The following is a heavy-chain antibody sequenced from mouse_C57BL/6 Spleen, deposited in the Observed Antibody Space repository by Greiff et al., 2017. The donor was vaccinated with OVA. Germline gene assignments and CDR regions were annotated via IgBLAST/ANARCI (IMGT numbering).Heavy chain of an antibody. Sequence: QVQLQQSGAELVRPGTSVKVSCKASGYAFTNYLIEWVKQRPGQGLEWIGVINPGSGGTNYNGKFKGKATLTADKSSSTAYMQLSSLTSEDSAVYFCARSNEPLYGNYPFAYWGQGTLVTVSA. CDR2: INPGSGGT. CDR3: ARSNEPLYGNYPFAY. CDR1: GYAFTNYL. J-gene: IGHJ3*01. D-gene: IGHD2-1*01. V-gene: IGHV1-54*01.